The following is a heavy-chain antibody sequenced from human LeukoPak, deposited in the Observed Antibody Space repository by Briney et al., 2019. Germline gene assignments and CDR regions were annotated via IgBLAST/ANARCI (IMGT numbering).Heavy chain of an antibody. CDR2: INWNGGST. CDR3: ARNIVATKSVGPYYMDV. V-gene: IGHV3-20*04. J-gene: IGHJ6*03. CDR1: GFTFDDYG. Sequence: GGSLRLSCAASGFTFDDYGMSWVRQAPGKGLEWVSGINWNGGSTGYADSVKGRFTISRDNAKNSLYLQMNSMRAEDTALYYCARNIVATKSVGPYYMDVWGKGTTVTVSS. D-gene: IGHD5-12*01.